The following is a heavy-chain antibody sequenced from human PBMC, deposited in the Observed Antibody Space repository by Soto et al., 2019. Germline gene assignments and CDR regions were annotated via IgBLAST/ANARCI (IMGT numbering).Heavy chain of an antibody. V-gene: IGHV4-59*01. CDR2: IYYSGST. Sequence: SETLSLTCTVSGGSISSYYWSWIRQPPGKGLEWIGYIYYSGSTNYNPSLKSRVTISVDTSKNQFSLKLSSVTAADTAVYYCAREGNYYDSSGYYQYYFDYWGQGTLVTVSS. J-gene: IGHJ4*02. D-gene: IGHD3-22*01. CDR3: AREGNYYDSSGYYQYYFDY. CDR1: GGSISSYY.